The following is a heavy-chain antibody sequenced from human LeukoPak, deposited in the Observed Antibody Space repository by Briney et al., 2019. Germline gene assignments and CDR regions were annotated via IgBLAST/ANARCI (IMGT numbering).Heavy chain of an antibody. CDR2: IYYSGST. J-gene: IGHJ4*02. D-gene: IGHD3-16*02. V-gene: IGHV4-39*02. CDR1: GGSISSSSYY. Sequence: SETLSLTCTVSGGSISSSSYYWGWIRQPPGKGLEWIGSIYYSGSTYYNPSLKSRVTISVDTSKNQFSLKLSSVTAADTAVYYCARDTFAMITFGGVIAPHHFDYWGQGTLVTVSS. CDR3: ARDTFAMITFGGVIAPHHFDY.